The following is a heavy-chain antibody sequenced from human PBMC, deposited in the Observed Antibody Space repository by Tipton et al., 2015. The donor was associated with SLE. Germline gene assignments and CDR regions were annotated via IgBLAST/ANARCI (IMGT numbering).Heavy chain of an antibody. Sequence: WIGYIFRSGNAYYNPPLNSRVTISLDMSRNQFSLRLKSVTAADTALYYCVRGEADVFHIWGQGTVVSVSS. J-gene: IGHJ3*02. CDR3: VRGEADVFHI. CDR2: IFRSGNA. V-gene: IGHV4-30-2*01.